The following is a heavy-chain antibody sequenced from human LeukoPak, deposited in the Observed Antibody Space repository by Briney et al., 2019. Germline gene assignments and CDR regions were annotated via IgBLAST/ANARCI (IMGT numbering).Heavy chain of an antibody. D-gene: IGHD7-27*01. CDR1: GGSIINSNW. J-gene: IGHJ4*02. Sequence: SETLSLTCAVSGGSIINSNWWSWVRQPPGKGLEWIGEIDHSGSTSYNPSLKSRVTMSVDRSQNQFSLRLSTVTAADTAVYYCARAPRSWGFDYWGQGTLVTVSS. CDR3: ARAPRSWGFDY. V-gene: IGHV4-4*02. CDR2: IDHSGST.